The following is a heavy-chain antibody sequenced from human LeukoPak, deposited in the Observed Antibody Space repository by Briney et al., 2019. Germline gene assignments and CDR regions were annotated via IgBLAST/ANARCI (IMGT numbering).Heavy chain of an antibody. V-gene: IGHV4-59*01. CDR1: GGSISSYY. CDR3: AIGEGLLDY. J-gene: IGHJ4*02. Sequence: SESLSLTCTVSGGSISSYYWSWIRQPPGKGLEWIGYIYYSGSTNYNPSLKSRVTISIDTSRNQFSLKLGSVTAADTAVYYCAIGEGLLDYWGQGTLVTVSS. CDR2: IYYSGST. D-gene: IGHD3-10*01.